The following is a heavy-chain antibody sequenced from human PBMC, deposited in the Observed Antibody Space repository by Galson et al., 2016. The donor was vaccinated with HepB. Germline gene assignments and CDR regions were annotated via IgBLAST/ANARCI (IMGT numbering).Heavy chain of an antibody. CDR1: GFTFDDYG. V-gene: IGHV3-20*04. CDR3: ARGNYVWGNYRYTLDY. CDR2: LNWNGGST. Sequence: SLRLSCAASGFTFDDYGMNWVRQAPGKGLEWVSGLNWNGGSTAYADSVKGRFTISRDNAKNSLYLQMNGLGAGDTALYYCARGNYVWGNYRYTLDYWGQGTLVTVSS. J-gene: IGHJ4*02. D-gene: IGHD3-16*02.